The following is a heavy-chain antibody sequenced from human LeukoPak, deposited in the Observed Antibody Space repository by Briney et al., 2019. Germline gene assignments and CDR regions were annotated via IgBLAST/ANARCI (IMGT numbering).Heavy chain of an antibody. V-gene: IGHV3-7*01. Sequence: GGSLRLSCAASGFIFDDYGMSWVRQAPGKGLEWVANIKQDGSEKYYVDSVKGRFTISRDNAKNSLYLQMNSLRAEDTAVYYCARGPYYDSSGYYYVPLYFDYWGQGTLVTVSS. D-gene: IGHD3-22*01. CDR1: GFIFDDYG. CDR3: ARGPYYDSSGYYYVPLYFDY. J-gene: IGHJ4*02. CDR2: IKQDGSEK.